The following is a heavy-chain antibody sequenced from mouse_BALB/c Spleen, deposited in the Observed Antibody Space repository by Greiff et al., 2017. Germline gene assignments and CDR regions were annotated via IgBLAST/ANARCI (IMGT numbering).Heavy chain of an antibody. CDR3: AREGQQGYFDV. J-gene: IGHJ1*01. V-gene: IGHV1S41*01. CDR2: IAPGSGST. Sequence: DLVKPGASVKLSCKASGYTFTSYWINWIKQRPGQGLEWIGRIAPGSGSTYYNEMFKGKATLTVDTSSSTAYIQLSSLSSEDSAVYYCAREGQQGYFDVWGAGTTVTVSS. CDR1: GYTFTSYW.